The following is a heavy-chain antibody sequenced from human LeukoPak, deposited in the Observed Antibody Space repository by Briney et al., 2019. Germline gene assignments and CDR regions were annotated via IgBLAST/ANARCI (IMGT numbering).Heavy chain of an antibody. D-gene: IGHD1-26*01. J-gene: IGHJ6*02. Sequence: PGGSLRLSCAASGFTFSSYSMNWVRQAPGKGLEWVSYISSSSSTIYYADSVKGRFTISRDNAKNSLYLQMNSLRDEDTAVYYCAREFPLPYYYYGMDVWGQGTTVTVSS. CDR2: ISSSSSTI. CDR3: AREFPLPYYYYGMDV. V-gene: IGHV3-48*02. CDR1: GFTFSSYS.